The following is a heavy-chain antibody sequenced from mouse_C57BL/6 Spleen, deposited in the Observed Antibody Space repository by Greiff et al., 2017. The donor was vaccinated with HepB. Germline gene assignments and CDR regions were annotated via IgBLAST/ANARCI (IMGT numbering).Heavy chain of an antibody. CDR1: GYTFTSYW. D-gene: IGHD4-1*01. CDR2: INPSNGGT. CDR3: ARSGTGTLLDY. J-gene: IGHJ2*01. Sequence: QVQLQQPGTELVKPGASVKLSCKASGYTFTSYWMHWVKQRPGQGLEWIGNINPSNGGTNYNEKFKSKATLTVDKSSSTDYMQLSSLTSEDSAVYYRARSGTGTLLDYWGQGTTVTVSS. V-gene: IGHV1-53*01.